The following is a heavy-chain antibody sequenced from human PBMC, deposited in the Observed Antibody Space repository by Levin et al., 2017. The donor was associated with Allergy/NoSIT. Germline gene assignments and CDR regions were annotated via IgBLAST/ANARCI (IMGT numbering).Heavy chain of an antibody. CDR2: ISSSSSYI. V-gene: IGHV3-21*01. D-gene: IGHD6-13*01. J-gene: IGHJ6*02. Sequence: GGSLRLSCAASGFTFSSYSMNWVRQAPGKGLEWVSSISSSSSYIYYADSVKGRFTISRDNAKNSLYLQMNSLRAEDTAVYYCARDRAPIAAAETTKIYYYYGMDVWGQGTTVTVSS. CDR1: GFTFSSYS. CDR3: ARDRAPIAAAETTKIYYYYGMDV.